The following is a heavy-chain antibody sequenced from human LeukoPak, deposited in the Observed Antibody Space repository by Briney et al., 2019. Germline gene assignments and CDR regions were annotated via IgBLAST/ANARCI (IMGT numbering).Heavy chain of an antibody. V-gene: IGHV1-2*02. CDR3: ARDRPYSSSWYLRSGRGLSVGY. Sequence: ASVKVSCKASGYTFTGYYMHWVRQAPGQGLEWMGWINPNSGGTNYAQKFQGRVTMTRDTSISTAYMELSRLRSDDTAVYYCARDRPYSSSWYLRSGRGLSVGYWGQGTLVTVSS. J-gene: IGHJ4*02. CDR1: GYTFTGYY. D-gene: IGHD6-13*01. CDR2: INPNSGGT.